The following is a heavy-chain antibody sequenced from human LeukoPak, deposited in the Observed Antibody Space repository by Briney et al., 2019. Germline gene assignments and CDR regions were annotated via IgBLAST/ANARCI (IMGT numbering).Heavy chain of an antibody. V-gene: IGHV4-59*01. CDR2: IYYSGST. CDR3: AREWEGPRTFNI. D-gene: IGHD1-26*01. Sequence: SETLSLTCTVSGGSISSYYWSWIRQPPGKGLEWIGYIYYSGSTNYNPSLKSRVTISLDTSKNQFSLKLSSVTAADTAVYYCAREWEGPRTFNIWGQGTMVTVSS. J-gene: IGHJ3*02. CDR1: GGSISSYY.